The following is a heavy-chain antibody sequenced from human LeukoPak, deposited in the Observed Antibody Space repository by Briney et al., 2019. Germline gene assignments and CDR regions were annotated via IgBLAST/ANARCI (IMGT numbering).Heavy chain of an antibody. D-gene: IGHD1-1*01. CDR2: TFYRSKWYT. Sequence: SQTLSLTCAISGDSVSSNSAAWNWIRQSPSRGLEWLGRTFYRSKWYTYYAASVKSRIAINRDTSKNQFSLQLNSVTPEDTAVYYCARSTGPIDYWGQGTLVTVSS. CDR1: GDSVSSNSAA. CDR3: ARSTGPIDY. V-gene: IGHV6-1*01. J-gene: IGHJ4*02.